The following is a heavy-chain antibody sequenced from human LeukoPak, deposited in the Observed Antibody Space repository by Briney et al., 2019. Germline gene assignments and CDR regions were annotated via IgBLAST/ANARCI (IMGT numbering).Heavy chain of an antibody. Sequence: GGSLRLSCVASEFSLSSYDMSWVRQAPGKGLEWVSGISKRGDHTHYTDSVKGRFTISRDNAKNSLYLQMNSLRAEDTALYYCARELGPDAFDIWGQGTMVTVSS. V-gene: IGHV3-23*01. J-gene: IGHJ3*02. D-gene: IGHD3-16*01. CDR3: ARELGPDAFDI. CDR2: ISKRGDHT. CDR1: EFSLSSYD.